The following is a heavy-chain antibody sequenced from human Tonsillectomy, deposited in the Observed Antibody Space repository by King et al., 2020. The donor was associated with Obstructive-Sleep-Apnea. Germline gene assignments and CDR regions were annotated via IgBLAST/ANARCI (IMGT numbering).Heavy chain of an antibody. CDR3: ARDAFSGILFDY. J-gene: IGHJ4*02. Sequence: VQLVESGGGLVKPGGSLRLSCAASGFTFSSHSMNRVRQAPGKGLEWVSSISDSGSHIYYADSLRGRFTISGDNAKNSLYLQMNSLSAADMSVYCCARDAFSGILFDYWGQGTLVTVSS. V-gene: IGHV3-21*01. D-gene: IGHD5-12*01. CDR1: GFTFSSHS. CDR2: ISDSGSHI.